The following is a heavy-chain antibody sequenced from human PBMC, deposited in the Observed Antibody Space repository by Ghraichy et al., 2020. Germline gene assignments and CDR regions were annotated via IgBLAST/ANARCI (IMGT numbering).Heavy chain of an antibody. CDR1: GYTFTSYY. CDR3: ARDHLKPTGYPRGIDLGY. Sequence: ASVKVSCKASGYTFTSYYMHWVRQAPGQGLEWMGIINPSGGSTSYAQKFQGRVTMTRDTSTSTVYMELSSLRSEDTAVYYCARDHLKPTGYPRGIDLGYWGQGTLVTVSS. J-gene: IGHJ4*02. V-gene: IGHV1-46*01. CDR2: INPSGGST. D-gene: IGHD3-9*01.